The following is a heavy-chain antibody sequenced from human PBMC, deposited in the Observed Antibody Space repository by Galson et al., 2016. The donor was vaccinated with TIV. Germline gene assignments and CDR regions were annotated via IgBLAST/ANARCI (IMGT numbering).Heavy chain of an antibody. V-gene: IGHV1-69*13. CDR3: ARSGVRGGYMDV. D-gene: IGHD3-10*01. J-gene: IGHJ6*03. Sequence: SVKVSCKASGVSFSSYTINWVRQAPGQGLEWMGGIVPIVGSKCKAQRFQGRLTITADESTNNAYMELTSLTSDDTAVYYWARSGVRGGYMDVWGKGTTFTVSS. CDR1: GVSFSSYT. CDR2: IVPIVGSK.